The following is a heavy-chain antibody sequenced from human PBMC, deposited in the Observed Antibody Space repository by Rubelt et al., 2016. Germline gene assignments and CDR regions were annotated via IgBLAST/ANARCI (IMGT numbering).Heavy chain of an antibody. CDR3: ASALRMIVKFDI. J-gene: IGHJ3*02. CDR2: IYYSGST. V-gene: IGHV4-39*07. CDR1: GGSISSSSYY. Sequence: QLQLQESGPGLVKPSETLSLTCTVSGGSISSSSYYWGWIRQPPGKGLEWIGSIYYSGSTNYNPFLKSGVTISVDTSKDQFSLKRSSVTAADAAVYYCASALRMIVKFDIWGQGTMVTVSS. D-gene: IGHD3-22*01.